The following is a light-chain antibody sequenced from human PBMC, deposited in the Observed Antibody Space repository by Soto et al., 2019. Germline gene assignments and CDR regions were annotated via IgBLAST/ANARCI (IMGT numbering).Light chain of an antibody. CDR1: SSDVGGYNY. J-gene: IGLJ2*01. CDR2: EVS. CDR3: SSYTSSSTLRV. V-gene: IGLV2-14*01. Sequence: QSALTQPASVSGSPGQSITISCTGTSSDVGGYNYVSWYQQHPGKAPKLMIYEVSNRPSGVSNRFSGSKSGNTASLTISGLQAEDEADYYCSSYTSSSTLRVFGGGTKATVL.